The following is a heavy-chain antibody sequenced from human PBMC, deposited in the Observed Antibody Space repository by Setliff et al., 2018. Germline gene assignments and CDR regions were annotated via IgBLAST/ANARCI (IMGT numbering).Heavy chain of an antibody. D-gene: IGHD5-12*01. CDR2: MYPEDSDT. V-gene: IGHV5-51*01. CDR3: ARGRGGYNQEYLQH. CDR1: GYDFNTYW. J-gene: IGHJ1*01. Sequence: HGESLKISCKASGYDFNTYWIAWVRQRPGNGLEWMGIMYPEDSDTKYSPSFQGQVTISADKSLRTAYLQWSSLKTSDTAIYYCARGRGGYNQEYLQHWGQGTLVTVSS.